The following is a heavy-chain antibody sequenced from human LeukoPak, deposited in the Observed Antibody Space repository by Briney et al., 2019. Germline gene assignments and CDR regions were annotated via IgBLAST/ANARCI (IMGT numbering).Heavy chain of an antibody. D-gene: IGHD1-7*01. J-gene: IGHJ6*03. V-gene: IGHV1-18*01. CDR2: ISAYNGNT. CDR3: ARVGRQLELRYYYYMDV. CDR1: GYTFTSYG. Sequence: ASVKVSCKASGYTFTSYGISWVRQAPGQGLEWKGWISAYNGNTNYAQKLQGRVTMTTDTSTSTAYMELRSLRSDDTAVYYCARVGRQLELRYYYYMDVWGKGTTVTVSS.